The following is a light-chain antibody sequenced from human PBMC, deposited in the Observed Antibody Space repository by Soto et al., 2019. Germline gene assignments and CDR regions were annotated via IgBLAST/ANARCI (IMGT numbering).Light chain of an antibody. J-gene: IGKJ1*01. Sequence: DIVLTQSPGTLSLSPGERATLSCRSSQSVSSNYLAWYQQIPDQAPRLVIYDVSGRATGIPDRFSGSGSGTAFTLTISRLEPDDSAVYYCQQYGSSPTFDQGTKVEIK. V-gene: IGKV3-20*01. CDR1: QSVSSNY. CDR2: DVS. CDR3: QQYGSSPT.